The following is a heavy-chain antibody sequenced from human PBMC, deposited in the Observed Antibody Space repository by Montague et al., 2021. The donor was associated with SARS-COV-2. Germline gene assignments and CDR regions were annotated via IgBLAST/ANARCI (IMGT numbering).Heavy chain of an antibody. Sequence: SLRLSCAASGFTFSSYEMNWVRQVPGKGLEWVSFISVGSGPIFYADSVKGRFTISRDDAKSSLYLQMNSLRAEDTASYYCARDRGGYEPIFFDFWGQGALVTVSS. D-gene: IGHD5-12*01. V-gene: IGHV3-48*03. J-gene: IGHJ4*02. CDR3: ARDRGGYEPIFFDF. CDR1: GFTFSSYE. CDR2: ISVGSGPI.